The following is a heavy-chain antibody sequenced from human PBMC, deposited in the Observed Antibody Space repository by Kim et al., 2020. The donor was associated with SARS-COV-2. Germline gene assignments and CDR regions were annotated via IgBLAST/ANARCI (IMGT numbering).Heavy chain of an antibody. J-gene: IGHJ4*02. Sequence: GGSLRLSCAASGFTFSSYWMSWVHQAPGKGLEWVANIKQDGSEKYYVDSVKGRFTISRDNAKNSLYLQMNSLRAEDTAVYYCARVYGRFLEWSFFDYWGQGTLVTVSS. CDR2: IKQDGSEK. D-gene: IGHD3-3*01. CDR3: ARVYGRFLEWSFFDY. CDR1: GFTFSSYW. V-gene: IGHV3-7*03.